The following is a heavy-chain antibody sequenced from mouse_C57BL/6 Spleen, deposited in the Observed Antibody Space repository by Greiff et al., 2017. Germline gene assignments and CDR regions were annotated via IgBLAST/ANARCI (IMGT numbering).Heavy chain of an antibody. V-gene: IGHV3-6*01. Sequence: EVKLMESGPGLVKPSQSLSLTCSVTGYSITSGYYWNWIRQFPGNKLEWMGYISYDGSNNYNPSLKNRISITRDTSKNQFFLKLNSVTTEDTATYYCARANWDEVWFAYWGQGTLVTVSA. D-gene: IGHD4-1*01. CDR2: ISYDGSN. J-gene: IGHJ3*01. CDR1: GYSITSGYY. CDR3: ARANWDEVWFAY.